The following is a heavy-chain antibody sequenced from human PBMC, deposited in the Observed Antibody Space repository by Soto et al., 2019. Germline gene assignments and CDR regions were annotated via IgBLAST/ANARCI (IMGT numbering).Heavy chain of an antibody. J-gene: IGHJ4*02. V-gene: IGHV3-23*01. Sequence: GGSLRLSCAASGFTFSSYAMSWVRQAPGKGLEWVSAISGSGGSTYYADSVKGRFTISRDNSKNTLYLQMNSLRAEDTAVYYCAKNGDYIWGSYRLYDYWGQGTLVTVSS. CDR3: AKNGDYIWGSYRLYDY. CDR1: GFTFSSYA. CDR2: ISGSGGST. D-gene: IGHD3-16*02.